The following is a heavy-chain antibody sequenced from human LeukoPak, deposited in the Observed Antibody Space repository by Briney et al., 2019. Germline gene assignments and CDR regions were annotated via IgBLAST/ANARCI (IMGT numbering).Heavy chain of an antibody. D-gene: IGHD6-19*01. CDR1: GYTFTSYG. Sequence: GASVKVSCKASGYTFTSYGISWVRQAPGQGLEWMGWISAYNGNTNYAQKLQGRVTMTRDVSTSTVYMELSSLRSEDTAVYYCARESVAVAGKKFDYWGQGTLVTVSS. V-gene: IGHV1-18*01. CDR3: ARESVAVAGKKFDY. J-gene: IGHJ4*02. CDR2: ISAYNGNT.